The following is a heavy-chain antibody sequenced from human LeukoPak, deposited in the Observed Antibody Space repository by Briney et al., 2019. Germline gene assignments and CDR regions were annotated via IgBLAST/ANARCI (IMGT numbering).Heavy chain of an antibody. J-gene: IGHJ4*02. Sequence: GGSLRLSCAASGFTVSSNYMSWVRQAPGKGLEWVAVIWYDGSNKYYADSVKGRFTISRDNSKNTLYLQMNSLRAEDTAVYYCARGSGSYFDYWGQGTLVTVSS. V-gene: IGHV3-33*08. CDR1: GFTVSSNY. D-gene: IGHD1-26*01. CDR2: IWYDGSNK. CDR3: ARGSGSYFDY.